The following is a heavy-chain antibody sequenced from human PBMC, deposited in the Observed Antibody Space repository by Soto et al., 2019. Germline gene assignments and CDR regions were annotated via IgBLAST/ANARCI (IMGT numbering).Heavy chain of an antibody. CDR3: ARGVVSTGYFDY. D-gene: IGHD5-12*01. CDR1: GLTFSDHY. CDR2: SRDKVDRHTT. J-gene: IGHJ4*02. V-gene: IGHV3-72*01. Sequence: EVQLAESGGGLVQPGGSLRLSCAASGLTFSDHYMDWVRQAPGKGLEWVGRSRDKVDRHTTEYAASVKGRFTISRGDSENSLYLQMNSLKTEDTAVYYCARGVVSTGYFDYWGQGTLVTVSS.